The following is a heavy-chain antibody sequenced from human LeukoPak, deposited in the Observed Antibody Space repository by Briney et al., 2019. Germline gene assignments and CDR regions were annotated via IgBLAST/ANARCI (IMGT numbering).Heavy chain of an antibody. CDR3: ARGLPNRGGFDY. Sequence: ASVKVSCKASGYTFSSYYMHWVRQAPGQGLEWIGIINPSGGSTSYAQKFQGRVTMTRDTSTSTVYMELSSLRSEDTAVYYCARGLPNRGGFDYWGQGTLVTVSS. V-gene: IGHV1-46*01. CDR1: GYTFSSYY. CDR2: INPSGGST. J-gene: IGHJ4*02.